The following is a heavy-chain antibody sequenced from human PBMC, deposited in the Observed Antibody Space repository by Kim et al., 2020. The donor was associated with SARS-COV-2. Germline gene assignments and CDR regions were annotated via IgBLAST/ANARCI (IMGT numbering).Heavy chain of an antibody. V-gene: IGHV4-4*07. CDR2: MYSSGST. J-gene: IGHJ6*02. D-gene: IGHD6-19*01. Sequence: SETLSLTCTVSGGSINNYYWSWVRQPAGKGLEWIGRMYSSGSTNYNPSLRSRVTMSLDTSRNHFSLRLRSVTATDTAVYYCAGCLAQDSGYDYGMDVWGQGTTVTVSS. CDR3: AGCLAQDSGYDYGMDV. CDR1: GGSINNYY.